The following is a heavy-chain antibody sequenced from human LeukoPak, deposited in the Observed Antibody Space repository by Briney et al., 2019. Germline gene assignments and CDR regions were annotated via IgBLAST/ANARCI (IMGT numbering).Heavy chain of an antibody. CDR3: AREGRYKSPFDY. J-gene: IGHJ4*02. CDR1: GGSINNYY. CDR2: ISFSGST. D-gene: IGHD5-18*01. V-gene: IGHV4-59*01. Sequence: PSETLSLTCSVSGGSINNYYWSGIRQPPGKGLEWLGYISFSGSTNYNPSLKSRVTISVDMSKNQFSLKLSSVTAADTAVYYCAREGRYKSPFDYWGQGTLVTVSS.